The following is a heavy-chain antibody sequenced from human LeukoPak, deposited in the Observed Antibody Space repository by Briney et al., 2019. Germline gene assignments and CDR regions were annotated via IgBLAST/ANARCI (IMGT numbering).Heavy chain of an antibody. Sequence: GGSLRLSCAASGFTFSSYSMNWVRQAPGKGLEWVSSISSSSSFIYFADSVKGRFTISRDNAKNSLYLQMNSLRGEDTAVYYCASGRRGPYSSSWYGSYYYYGLDVWGHGTTVTVPS. J-gene: IGHJ6*02. D-gene: IGHD6-13*01. V-gene: IGHV3-21*06. CDR3: ASGRRGPYSSSWYGSYYYYGLDV. CDR2: ISSSSSFI. CDR1: GFTFSSYS.